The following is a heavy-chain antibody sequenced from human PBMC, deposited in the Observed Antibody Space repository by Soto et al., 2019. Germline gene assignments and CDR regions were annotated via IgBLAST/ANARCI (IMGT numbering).Heavy chain of an antibody. J-gene: IGHJ4*02. CDR2: TSHDERKI. CDR3: ARARYSNGWYYYDY. CDR1: GFTFSDYA. D-gene: IGHD6-19*01. V-gene: IGHV3-33*01. Sequence: QVQLVESGGGVVQPGMSLSLSCAASGFTFSDYAMDWVRQAPGKGLEWVALTSHDERKISYADSVNGRFTISRGKSEKTLYLQKHSLSAEDTAVYYCARARYSNGWYYYDYWGEGTLVTVSS.